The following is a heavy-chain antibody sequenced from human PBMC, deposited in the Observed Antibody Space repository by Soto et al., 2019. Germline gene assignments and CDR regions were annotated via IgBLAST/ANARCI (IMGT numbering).Heavy chain of an antibody. V-gene: IGHV4-34*01. CDR3: ARGYFTIFGVVIGRSSNSFDP. CDR1: GGSFSGYY. D-gene: IGHD3-3*01. Sequence: ASETLSLTCAVYGGSFSGYYWSWIRQPPGKGLEWIGEINHSGSTNYNPSLKSRVTISVDTSKNQFSLKLSSVTAADTAVYYCARGYFTIFGVVIGRSSNSFDPWGQGTLVTVSS. CDR2: INHSGST. J-gene: IGHJ5*02.